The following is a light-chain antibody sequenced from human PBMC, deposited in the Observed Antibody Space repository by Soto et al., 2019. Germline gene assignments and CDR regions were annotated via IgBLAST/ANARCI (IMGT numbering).Light chain of an antibody. V-gene: IGLV2-14*01. J-gene: IGLJ3*02. CDR3: SSYTSSSTWV. Sequence: QSVLTQPASVSGSPGQSITIPCTGTSSDVGGYNYVSWYQQHPGKAPKLMIYEVSNRPSGVSNRFSGPKSGNTASLTISGLQAEDEADYYCSSYTSSSTWVFGGGTKLTVL. CDR2: EVS. CDR1: SSDVGGYNY.